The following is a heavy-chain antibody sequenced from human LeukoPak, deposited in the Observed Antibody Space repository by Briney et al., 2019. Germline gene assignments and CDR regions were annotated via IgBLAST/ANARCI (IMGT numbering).Heavy chain of an antibody. D-gene: IGHD3-9*01. CDR3: AREHILTGYYTPDF. V-gene: IGHV3-48*01. CDR2: IGSSSSAI. J-gene: IGHJ4*02. Sequence: GGSLRLSCAASGFTFSTYSMNRVRQAPGKGLEWVSYIGSSSSAIYYADSVKGRFTISRDNAKNSLYLQMNSLGAEDTAVYYCAREHILTGYYTPDFWGQGTLVTVSS. CDR1: GFTFSTYS.